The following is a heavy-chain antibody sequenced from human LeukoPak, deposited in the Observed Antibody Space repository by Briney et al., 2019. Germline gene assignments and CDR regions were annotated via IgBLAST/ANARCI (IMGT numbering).Heavy chain of an antibody. CDR1: GFTFSSYA. CDR2: ISGSGGST. CDR3: AKDMTPYDDYVWGTPDH. V-gene: IGHV3-23*01. D-gene: IGHD3-16*01. Sequence: PGGSLRLSCAASGFTFSSYAMSWVRQAPGKGLEWVSAISGSGGSTYYADSVKGRFTISRDNSKNTLYLQMNSLRAEDTAVYYCAKDMTPYDDYVWGTPDHWGQGTLVTVSS. J-gene: IGHJ4*02.